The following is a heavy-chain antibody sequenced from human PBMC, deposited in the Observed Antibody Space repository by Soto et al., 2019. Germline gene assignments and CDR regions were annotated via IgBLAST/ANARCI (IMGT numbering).Heavy chain of an antibody. Sequence: GASVKVSCKVSGYTLTELSMHWVRQAPGKGLEWMGGFDPEDGETIYAQKFQGRVTMTEDTSTDTAYMELSSLRSEDTAVYYCATVTDEMDSSGYYRYFDYWGQGTLVTVSS. CDR1: GYTLTELS. CDR3: ATVTDEMDSSGYYRYFDY. V-gene: IGHV1-24*01. D-gene: IGHD3-22*01. CDR2: FDPEDGET. J-gene: IGHJ4*02.